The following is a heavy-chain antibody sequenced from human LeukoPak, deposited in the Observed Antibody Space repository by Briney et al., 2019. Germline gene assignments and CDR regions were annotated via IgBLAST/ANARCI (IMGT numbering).Heavy chain of an antibody. V-gene: IGHV3-23*01. CDR1: GFTFRDYV. D-gene: IGHD5-24*01. CDR2: INVGGRT. Sequence: GLSLRLSCAASGFTFRDYVMTWVRQAPGKGLEWVSTINVGGRTDYADSVKGRFTISRDNSNNALYLQMSSLRVDDTAVYYCAKDVHSMAAPFDHWGQGALVTVSS. CDR3: AKDVHSMAAPFDH. J-gene: IGHJ4*02.